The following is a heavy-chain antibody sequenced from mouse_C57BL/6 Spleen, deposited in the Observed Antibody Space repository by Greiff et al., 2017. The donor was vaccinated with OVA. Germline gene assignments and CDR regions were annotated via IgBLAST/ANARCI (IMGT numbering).Heavy chain of an antibody. D-gene: IGHD1-1*01. CDR3: ARRTVVANWYFDV. CDR1: GYTFTSYW. Sequence: VQLQQPGAELVMPGASVKLSCKASGYTFTSYWMHWVKQRPGQGLEWIGEIDPSDSYTNYNQKFKGKSTLTVDKSSSTADMQLSSLTSEDSAVYYCARRTVVANWYFDVWGTGTTVTVSS. V-gene: IGHV1-69*01. J-gene: IGHJ1*03. CDR2: IDPSDSYT.